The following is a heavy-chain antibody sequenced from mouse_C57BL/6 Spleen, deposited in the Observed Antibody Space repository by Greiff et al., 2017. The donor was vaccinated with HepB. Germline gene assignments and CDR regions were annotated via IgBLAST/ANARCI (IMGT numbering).Heavy chain of an antibody. Sequence: QVQLQQPGAELVMPGASVKLSCKASGYTFTSYWMHWVKQRPGQGLEWIGEIDPSDSYTNYNQKFKGKSTLTVDKSSSTAYMQLSSLTSEDSAVYYSARGYGSSLDYWGQGTTLTVSS. J-gene: IGHJ2*01. CDR2: IDPSDSYT. CDR1: GYTFTSYW. D-gene: IGHD1-1*01. CDR3: ARGYGSSLDY. V-gene: IGHV1-69*01.